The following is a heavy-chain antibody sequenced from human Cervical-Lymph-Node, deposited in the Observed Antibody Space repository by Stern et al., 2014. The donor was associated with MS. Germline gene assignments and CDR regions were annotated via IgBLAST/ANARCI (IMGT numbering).Heavy chain of an antibody. CDR2: IYYSGST. V-gene: IGHV4-39*01. Sequence: QVQLQESGPGLVKPSETLSLTCTVSGGSISSSSYYWGWIRQPPGKGLEWIGSIYYSGSTYYNPSLTSRVTIPVDTSKTQFSLKLSSVTAADTAVYYCASGGSFFFDYWGQGTLVTVSS. CDR1: GGSISSSSYY. J-gene: IGHJ4*02. CDR3: ASGGSFFFDY. D-gene: IGHD2-15*01.